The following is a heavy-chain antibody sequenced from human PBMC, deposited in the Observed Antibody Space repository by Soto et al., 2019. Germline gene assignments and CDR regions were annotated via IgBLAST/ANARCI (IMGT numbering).Heavy chain of an antibody. V-gene: IGHV4-4*08. Sequence: SETLSLTCAVYGGSFSGYSWSWVRQSPGKGLEWIGHIYNSGITYYNPSLKSRVVISIDTSRNQFSLRLNSLTAADRAVYFCARGVTVFGLVSRFWFDPWGQGTVVTVSS. CDR3: ARGVTVFGLVSRFWFDP. J-gene: IGHJ5*02. D-gene: IGHD3-3*01. CDR2: IYNSGIT. CDR1: GGSFSGYS.